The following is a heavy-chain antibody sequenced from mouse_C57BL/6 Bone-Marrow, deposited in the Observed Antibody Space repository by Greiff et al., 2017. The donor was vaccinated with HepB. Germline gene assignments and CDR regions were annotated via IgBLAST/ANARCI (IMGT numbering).Heavy chain of an antibody. Sequence: QVQLQQSGAELVRPGASVTLSCKASGYTFTDYEMHWVKQTPVHGLEWIGAIDPETVGTAYNQKFKGKAILTADKSSSTAYMELRSLTSEDSAVYYCTRRTIVTVYFDYWGQGTTLTVSS. J-gene: IGHJ2*01. D-gene: IGHD2-5*01. CDR2: IDPETVGT. CDR1: GYTFTDYE. V-gene: IGHV1-15*01. CDR3: TRRTIVTVYFDY.